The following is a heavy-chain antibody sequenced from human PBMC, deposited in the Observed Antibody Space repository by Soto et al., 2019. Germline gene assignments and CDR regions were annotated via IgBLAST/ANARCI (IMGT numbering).Heavy chain of an antibody. D-gene: IGHD3-22*01. CDR1: GYTFNTYG. Sequence: ASVKVSCKASGYTFNTYGFSRVRRAPGQGLEWMGWISAFHGNTDYAQKFEGRVTMTADTSKSTAYMELRSLGSDDSAVYFCARDRPVVYYYYTSPYSGTIDFWGQGALVTVSS. CDR2: ISAFHGNT. V-gene: IGHV1-18*01. J-gene: IGHJ4*02. CDR3: ARDRPVVYYYYTSPYSGTIDF.